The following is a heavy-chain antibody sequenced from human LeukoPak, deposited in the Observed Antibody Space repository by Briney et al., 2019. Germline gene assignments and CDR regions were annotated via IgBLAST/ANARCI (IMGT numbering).Heavy chain of an antibody. Sequence: SDTLSLTCTVSGGSISSYYWSWIRQPPGKGLEWIGIIYYSGSSNYSPSLESRVTISVDTSKNQFSLKLSSVTAADTAVYYCARAHSGYYSYLDYWGQGTLVTVSS. CDR2: IYYSGSS. J-gene: IGHJ4*02. V-gene: IGHV4-59*01. CDR1: GGSISSYY. CDR3: ARAHSGYYSYLDY. D-gene: IGHD3-22*01.